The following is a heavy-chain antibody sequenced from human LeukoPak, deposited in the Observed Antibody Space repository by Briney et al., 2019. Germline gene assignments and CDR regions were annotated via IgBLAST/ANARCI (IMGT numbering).Heavy chain of an antibody. J-gene: IGHJ3*02. CDR1: GFTFSSYW. CDR3: ARGLGTQGAFDI. D-gene: IGHD7-27*01. V-gene: IGHV3-74*01. CDR2: INSDGSST. Sequence: GGSLRLSCAASGFTFSSYWMHWVRQAPGKGLVWVSRINSDGSSTSYADSVKGRFTISRDNAENTLYLRMNSLRAEDRAVYYCARGLGTQGAFDIWGQGTMVTVSS.